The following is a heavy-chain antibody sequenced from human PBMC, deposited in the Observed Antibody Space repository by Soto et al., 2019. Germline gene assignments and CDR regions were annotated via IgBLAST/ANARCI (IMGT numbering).Heavy chain of an antibody. J-gene: IGHJ4*02. CDR1: GFTFSSYA. CDR3: ARAGGLLLDY. D-gene: IGHD2-15*01. V-gene: IGHV3-30-3*01. CDR2: ISYDGSNK. Sequence: QVQLVESGGGVVQPGRSLSLSCAASGFTFSSYAMHWVRRAPGKGLEWVAVISYDGSNKYYADSVKGRFTISRDISKNTLYLQMNSLRAEDTAVYYCARAGGLLLDYWGQGTLVTVSS.